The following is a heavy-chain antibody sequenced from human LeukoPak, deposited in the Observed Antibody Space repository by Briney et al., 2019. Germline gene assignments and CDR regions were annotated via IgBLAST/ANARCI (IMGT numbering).Heavy chain of an antibody. Sequence: GASVKVSCKASGYTFTGYYMHWVRQAPGQGLEWMGWINPNSGGTNYAQKFQGWVTMTRDTSISTAYMELSRLRSDDTAVYYCARAGRIQWLVTQEFDYWGQGTLVTVSS. D-gene: IGHD6-19*01. CDR2: INPNSGGT. V-gene: IGHV1-2*04. CDR1: GYTFTGYY. J-gene: IGHJ4*02. CDR3: ARAGRIQWLVTQEFDY.